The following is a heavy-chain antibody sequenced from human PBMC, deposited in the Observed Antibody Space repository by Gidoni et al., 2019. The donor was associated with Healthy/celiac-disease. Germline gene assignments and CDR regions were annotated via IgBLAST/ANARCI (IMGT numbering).Heavy chain of an antibody. CDR3: ARDYCSGGSCSPFDY. CDR1: GFTLRSYA. J-gene: IGHJ4*02. V-gene: IGHV3-30-3*01. D-gene: IGHD2-15*01. CDR2: ISYDGSNK. Sequence: QVQLVESGGGVVQPGRALRLSCAASGFTLRSYAMHWVRQAPGKGLEWVAVISYDGSNKYYADSVKGRFTISRDNSKNTLYLQMNSLRAEDTAVYYCARDYCSGGSCSPFDYWGQGTLVTVSS.